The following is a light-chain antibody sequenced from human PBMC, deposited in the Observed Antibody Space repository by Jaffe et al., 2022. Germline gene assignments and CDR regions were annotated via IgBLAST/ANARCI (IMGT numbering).Light chain of an antibody. CDR1: QSISSY. V-gene: IGKV1-39*01. J-gene: IGKJ4*01. CDR2: AAS. Sequence: DIQMTQSPSSLSASVGDRVTITCRASQSISSYLNWYQQKPGKAPKLLIYAASSLQSGVPSRFSGSGSGTDFTLTISSLQPEDFATYYCQQSYVALTFGGGTKVEIK. CDR3: QQSYVALT.